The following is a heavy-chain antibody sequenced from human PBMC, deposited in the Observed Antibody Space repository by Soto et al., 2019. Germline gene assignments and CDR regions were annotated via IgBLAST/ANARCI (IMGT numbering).Heavy chain of an antibody. Sequence: SVKVSCKASGGTFSSYAISWVRQAPGQGLEWMGGIIPIFGTANYAQKFQGRVTITADESTSTAYMELSSLRSEDTAVYYCARDWAPGMVPTFDPWGQGTLVTVSS. CDR1: GGTFSSYA. J-gene: IGHJ5*02. D-gene: IGHD6-13*01. CDR2: IIPIFGTA. CDR3: ARDWAPGMVPTFDP. V-gene: IGHV1-69*13.